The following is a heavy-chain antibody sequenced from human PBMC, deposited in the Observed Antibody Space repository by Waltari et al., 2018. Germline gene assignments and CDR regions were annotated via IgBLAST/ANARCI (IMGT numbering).Heavy chain of an antibody. CDR3: ATSEAAAGND. D-gene: IGHD6-13*01. CDR1: GFIFSSYW. CDR2: IKPDGSAK. Sequence: EVQLVESGGGLVQPGGSLRLSCAASGFIFSSYWMSWVRQAPGKGLEWVANIKPDGSAKYYVESVKGLFTISRNNAENSLYLQMNSLRADDTAVYYCATSEAAAGNDWGQGTLVSVSS. J-gene: IGHJ4*02. V-gene: IGHV3-7*01.